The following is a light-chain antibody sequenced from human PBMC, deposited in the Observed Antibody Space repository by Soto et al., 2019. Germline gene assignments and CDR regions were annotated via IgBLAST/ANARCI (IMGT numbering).Light chain of an antibody. V-gene: IGKV1-39*01. Sequence: DIQMTQSPSSLSASLGDRVTITCRASQNIDNYLNWYQHKPGKAPKLLIYATSTLQSGVPARFSGSGSGTEFTLTISTLQSEDFATYFCQESYNSPAVSFDGGTKVEIK. CDR2: ATS. CDR1: QNIDNY. CDR3: QESYNSPAVS. J-gene: IGKJ4*01.